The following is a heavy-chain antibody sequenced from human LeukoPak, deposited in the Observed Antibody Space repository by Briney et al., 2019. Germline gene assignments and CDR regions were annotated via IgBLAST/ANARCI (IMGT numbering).Heavy chain of an antibody. D-gene: IGHD1-26*01. Sequence: GGSLRLSCAASGFTFDDYAIHWVRQAPGKGLEWVSGISWNSGSIGYADSVKGRFTISRDDSKNTAYLQMNSLKTEDTAVYYCTRRRAVGATNYAFDIWGQGTMVTVSS. J-gene: IGHJ3*02. V-gene: IGHV3-9*01. CDR2: ISWNSGSI. CDR3: TRRRAVGATNYAFDI. CDR1: GFTFDDYA.